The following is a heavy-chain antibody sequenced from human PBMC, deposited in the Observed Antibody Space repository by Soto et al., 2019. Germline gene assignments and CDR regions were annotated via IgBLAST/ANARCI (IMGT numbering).Heavy chain of an antibody. J-gene: IGHJ5*02. V-gene: IGHV4-59*01. Sequence: QVQLQESGPELVKPSETLSLTCTVSGGSISSYYWSWIRKPPGKGLEWIGYIYYTGSTNYNPSLKSRVPISVDTSKNQFSLKLSAVTAADTAVYYCARVVISMIRGVIHSSWFDPWGQGTLVTVSS. D-gene: IGHD3-10*01. CDR1: GGSISSYY. CDR3: ARVVISMIRGVIHSSWFDP. CDR2: IYYTGST.